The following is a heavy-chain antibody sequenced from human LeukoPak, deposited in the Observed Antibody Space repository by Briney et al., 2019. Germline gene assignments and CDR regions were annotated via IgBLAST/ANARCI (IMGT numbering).Heavy chain of an antibody. J-gene: IGHJ4*02. CDR1: GFTFSRYA. V-gene: IGHV3-30*04. Sequence: GGSLRLSCAASGFTFSRYAMHWVRQAPGKGLEWVAVISRDGENQNYADSVKGRLTISRDNSKNTLYLQMNSLRAEDTAVYYCAKVNYYDIGWLTGYWGQGTLVTVSS. CDR3: AKVNYYDIGWLTGY. D-gene: IGHD3-22*01. CDR2: ISRDGENQ.